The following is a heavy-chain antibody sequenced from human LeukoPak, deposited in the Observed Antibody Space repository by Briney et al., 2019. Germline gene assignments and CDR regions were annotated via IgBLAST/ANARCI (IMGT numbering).Heavy chain of an antibody. V-gene: IGHV4-34*01. CDR2: VAHKGPTVYSPTLNR. Sequence: KSSETLFLTCAVYGAALSEYYWSWIRQSPGKGLEWIGEVAHKGPTVYSPTLNRKYNPSFKSRVTMSVDPSKNQFSLKLTSVTVADTATYYCVRQGTNSGYYLLDYWGQGHLVIVSS. J-gene: IGHJ4*02. CDR1: GAALSEYY. CDR3: VRQGTNSGYYLLDY. D-gene: IGHD3-22*01.